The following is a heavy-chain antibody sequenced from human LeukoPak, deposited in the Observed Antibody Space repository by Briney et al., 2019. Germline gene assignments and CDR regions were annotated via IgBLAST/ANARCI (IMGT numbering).Heavy chain of an antibody. J-gene: IGHJ4*02. D-gene: IGHD1-26*01. Sequence: AGGSLRLSCAASGFTFNTYWMHWVRQVPGKGLVWVSRINSDGSYTIYADSVKGRFIISRDNAKNTVHLQMHSLRDEDTAVYYCARAEGSKWDWGQGTLVTVSS. CDR1: GFTFNTYW. CDR3: ARAEGSKWD. CDR2: INSDGSYT. V-gene: IGHV3-74*01.